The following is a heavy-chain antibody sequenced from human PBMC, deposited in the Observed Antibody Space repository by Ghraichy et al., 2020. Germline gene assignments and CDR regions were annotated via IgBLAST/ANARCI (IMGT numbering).Heavy chain of an antibody. CDR3: ETTRIKGRLRLLEWLGPYYMAV. D-gene: IGHD3-3*01. CDR1: GFTFSSYW. J-gene: IGHJ6*03. Sequence: GGSLRLSCAASGFTFSSYWMHWVRQAPGKGLVWVSRINSDGSSTSYADSVKGRFTIPRDNAKNTLYLQLNSLRAGDTAVYYCETTRIKGRLRLLEWLGPYYMAVWGKGTTVTVSS. CDR2: INSDGSST. V-gene: IGHV3-74*01.